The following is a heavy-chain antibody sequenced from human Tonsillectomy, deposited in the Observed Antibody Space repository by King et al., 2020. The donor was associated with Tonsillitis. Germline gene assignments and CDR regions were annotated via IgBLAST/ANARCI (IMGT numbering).Heavy chain of an antibody. J-gene: IGHJ6*02. CDR1: GSTFSNYN. CDR2: ISSSSSYI. CDR3: ARAGSGDDILTRYYYYYGMDV. V-gene: IGHV3-21*01. Sequence: DVQLVESGGGLVKPGGSLRLSCAASGSTFSNYNMNWVRQPPGMGLEWVSFISSSSSYIYYADSVKGRFTISRDNAKNSLYLQMSSLRAEDTAVYYCARAGSGDDILTRYYYYYGMDVWGQGTTVTVSS. D-gene: IGHD3-9*01.